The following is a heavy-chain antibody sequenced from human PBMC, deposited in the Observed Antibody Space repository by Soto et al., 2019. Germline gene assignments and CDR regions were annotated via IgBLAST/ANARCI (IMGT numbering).Heavy chain of an antibody. Sequence: QVQLQESGPGLVKPSQTLSLTCTVSGCSLSTGGYYWSWFRQHPGKGLEWIGYISYTGSTFYNPPLRRRVVISVDTSMGQFSLRLSSVTAAGTDVYFCTRACYYHNSGYSPNFGYWGQGTQVTV. J-gene: IGHJ4*02. D-gene: IGHD3-22*01. V-gene: IGHV4-31*03. CDR3: TRACYYHNSGYSPNFGY. CDR1: GCSLSTGGYY. CDR2: ISYTGST.